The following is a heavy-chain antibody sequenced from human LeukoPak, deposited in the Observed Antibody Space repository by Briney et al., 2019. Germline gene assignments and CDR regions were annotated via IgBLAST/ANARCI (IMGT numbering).Heavy chain of an antibody. J-gene: IGHJ4*02. CDR1: GGSFSGYY. D-gene: IGHD6-13*01. V-gene: IGHV4-34*01. Sequence: SETLSLTCAVYGGSFSGYYWSWIRQPPGKGLEWIGEINHSGSTNYNPSLKSRVTISADTSKNQFSLKLSSVTAADTAVYYCARGRRYSSSWHKVGYYFDYWGQGTLVTVSS. CDR3: ARGRRYSSSWHKVGYYFDY. CDR2: INHSGST.